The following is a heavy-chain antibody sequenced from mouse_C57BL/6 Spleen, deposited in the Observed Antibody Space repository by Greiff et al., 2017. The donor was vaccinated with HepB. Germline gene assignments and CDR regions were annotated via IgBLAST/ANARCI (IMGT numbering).Heavy chain of an antibody. V-gene: IGHV5-4*03. CDR2: ISDGGSYT. J-gene: IGHJ3*01. Sequence: EVNVVESGGGLVKPGGSLKLSCAASGFTFSSYAMSWVRQTPEKRLEWVATISDGGSYTYYPDNVKGRFTISRDNAKNNLYLQMSHLKSEDTAMYYCARREGFAYWGQGTLVTVSA. CDR3: ARREGFAY. CDR1: GFTFSSYA.